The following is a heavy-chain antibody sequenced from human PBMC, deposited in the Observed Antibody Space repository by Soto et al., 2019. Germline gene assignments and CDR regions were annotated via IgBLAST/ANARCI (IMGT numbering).Heavy chain of an antibody. CDR3: ARDLWVEPELYYYGMDV. Sequence: PSETRSLPCTCSDDSIISADCYWSWIRQTPGKGLEWIGHIFYSGTTYYNPSLKSRLTISVDTSKNHFSLRLTSVTAADTAVYYCARDLWVEPELYYYGMDVWGQGTTVTVSS. D-gene: IGHD1-1*01. J-gene: IGHJ6*02. CDR2: IFYSGTT. CDR1: DDSIISADCY. V-gene: IGHV4-30-4*01.